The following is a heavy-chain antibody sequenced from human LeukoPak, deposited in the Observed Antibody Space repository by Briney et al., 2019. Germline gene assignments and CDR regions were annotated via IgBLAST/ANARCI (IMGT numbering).Heavy chain of an antibody. Sequence: GGSLRLSCAASGFTYSTYAMNCVRQAPGKGLEWVSTISGSGANTYYADSVKGRFTISRDNSKNTLYLQMDNLRAEDTALYYCTKDQGIVLAFYWGQGTLVTVSS. V-gene: IGHV3-23*01. D-gene: IGHD3-16*02. CDR2: ISGSGANT. CDR3: TKDQGIVLAFY. CDR1: GFTYSTYA. J-gene: IGHJ4*02.